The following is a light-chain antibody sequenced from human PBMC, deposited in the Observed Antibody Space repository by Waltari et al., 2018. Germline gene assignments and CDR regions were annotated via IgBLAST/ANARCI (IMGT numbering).Light chain of an antibody. CDR3: GSYAGSYTLI. V-gene: IGLV2-11*01. Sequence: QSALTQPHPVSGSPGPSVTLPCTGTSSGVGSYNYVPWYQPHPGKAPKFMVYAVTERPSGVPDRFSGSKSGNTASLTISGLQTDDEADYFCGSYAGSYTLIFGGGTKLTVL. CDR1: SSGVGSYNY. J-gene: IGLJ2*01. CDR2: AVT.